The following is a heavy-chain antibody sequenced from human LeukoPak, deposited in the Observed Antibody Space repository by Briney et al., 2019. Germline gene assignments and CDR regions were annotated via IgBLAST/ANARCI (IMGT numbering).Heavy chain of an antibody. Sequence: ASVKVSCKASGYTFTDSYIHWVRQAPGQGLEWMGWISAYNGNTNYAQKLQGRVTMTTDTSTSTAYMELRSLRSDDTAVYYCARDRLWGEYDAFDIWGQGTMVTVSS. CDR3: ARDRLWGEYDAFDI. V-gene: IGHV1-18*04. CDR2: ISAYNGNT. J-gene: IGHJ3*02. D-gene: IGHD2/OR15-2a*01. CDR1: GYTFTDSY.